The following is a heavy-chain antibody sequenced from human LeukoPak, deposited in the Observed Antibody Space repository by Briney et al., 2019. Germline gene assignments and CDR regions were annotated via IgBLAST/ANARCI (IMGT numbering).Heavy chain of an antibody. CDR2: IYYSGST. CDR1: GGSISSSSYY. J-gene: IGHJ4*02. Sequence: KTSETLSLTCTVSGGSISSSSYYWGWTRQPPGKGLGWIGYIYYSGSTNYNPSLKSRVTISVDTSKNQFSLKLSSVTAADTAVYYCARWKYSSTSRPFDYWGQGTLVTVSS. V-gene: IGHV4-61*05. D-gene: IGHD6-13*01. CDR3: ARWKYSSTSRPFDY.